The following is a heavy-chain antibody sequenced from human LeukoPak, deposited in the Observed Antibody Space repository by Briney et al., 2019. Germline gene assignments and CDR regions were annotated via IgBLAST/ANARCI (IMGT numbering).Heavy chain of an antibody. V-gene: IGHV4-34*01. CDR3: ARGPGDYVWGSYRRFDY. CDR1: GGSFSGYY. J-gene: IGHJ4*02. Sequence: SETLSLTCAVYGGSFSGYYWGWIRQTPGKGLEWIGEINHSGSTNYNPSLKSRVTISVDTSKNQFSLKLSSVTAADTAVYYCARGPGDYVWGSYRRFDYWGQGTLVTVSS. CDR2: INHSGST. D-gene: IGHD3-16*02.